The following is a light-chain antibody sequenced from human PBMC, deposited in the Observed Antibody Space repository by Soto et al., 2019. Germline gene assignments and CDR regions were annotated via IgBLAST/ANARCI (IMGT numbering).Light chain of an antibody. CDR3: QQFNDYPRT. CDR1: QGISST. J-gene: IGKJ5*01. CDR2: DAS. V-gene: IGKV1D-13*01. Sequence: AIRLTQSPSSLSASVGDRVTITCRASQGISSTLAWYQQKPGKAPKVLIYDASSLESGVPSRFSGSGSGTDFTLTISSLQPEDFAIYYCQQFNDYPRTFGQGTRLDIK.